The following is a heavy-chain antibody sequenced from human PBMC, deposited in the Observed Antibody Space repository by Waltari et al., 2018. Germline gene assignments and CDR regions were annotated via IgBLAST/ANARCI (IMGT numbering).Heavy chain of an antibody. J-gene: IGHJ4*01. CDR1: GESFSGYY. CDR2: INHSGTT. V-gene: IGHV4-34*01. Sequence: QVQLQQWGAGLLKPSETLSLTCEVYGESFSGYYWNWVRQPPGKGREWIGKINHSGTTNYNRPLKSRVTISMDTSNNQFSLPLSSVAAAETAVYYCARSLDYWGQGTLVTVSS. CDR3: ARSLDY.